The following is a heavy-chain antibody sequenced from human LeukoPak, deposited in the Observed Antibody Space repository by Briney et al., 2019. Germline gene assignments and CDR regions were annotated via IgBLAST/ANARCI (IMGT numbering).Heavy chain of an antibody. Sequence: GGSLRLSCAASGFTFSSYGMHWVRQAPGKGLEWVAFIRYDGSNKYYADSVKGRLTISRDNSKNTLYLQMNSLRAEDTAVYYCATLAGGSTTHDYWGQGTLVTVSS. CDR1: GFTFSSYG. CDR2: IRYDGSNK. CDR3: ATLAGGSTTHDY. J-gene: IGHJ4*02. D-gene: IGHD2-2*01. V-gene: IGHV3-30*02.